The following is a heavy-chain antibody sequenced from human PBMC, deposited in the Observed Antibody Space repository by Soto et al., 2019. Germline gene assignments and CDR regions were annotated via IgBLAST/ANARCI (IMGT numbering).Heavy chain of an antibody. CDR1: GFSLSSTRMA. CDR2: IYWDDDK. Sequence: QITLKESGPTLVKPTQTLTLTCTFSGFSLSSTRMAVGWIRQPPGKALEWLALIYWDDDKRYSPFLKSRLTINKDPSKNQVVLTMSNMDPVDTARYYCAHIVVAGLGYYFDYWGQGTLVTVSS. J-gene: IGHJ4*02. CDR3: AHIVVAGLGYYFDY. V-gene: IGHV2-5*02. D-gene: IGHD6-19*01.